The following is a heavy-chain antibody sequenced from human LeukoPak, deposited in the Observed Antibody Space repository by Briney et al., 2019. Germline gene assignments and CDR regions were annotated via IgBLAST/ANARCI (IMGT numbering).Heavy chain of an antibody. CDR2: INPKSGGT. J-gene: IGHJ4*02. CDR3: ARVPLKYYYDSSGYYYFDY. CDR1: GYTFTGYY. Sequence: ASVKVSCKASGYTFTGYYMHWVRQAPGQGLEGMGWINPKSGGTNYAQKFQGRVNMTRDTSISTAHMELSRLRSDDTAVYYCARVPLKYYYDSSGYYYFDYWGQGTLVTVSS. V-gene: IGHV1-2*02. D-gene: IGHD3-22*01.